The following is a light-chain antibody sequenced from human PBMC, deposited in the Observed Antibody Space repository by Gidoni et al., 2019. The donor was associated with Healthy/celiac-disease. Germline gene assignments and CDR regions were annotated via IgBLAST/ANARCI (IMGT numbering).Light chain of an antibody. Sequence: DIVLTQSPATLSLSPGERATLSCRASQSVSSYLAWYQQKPGQAPRLLINDASNRATGIPARCSGGGSGTDFTLTISSLETEDFAVYYCQQRSNWPPLTFGGGTKVEIK. CDR1: QSVSSY. CDR2: DAS. V-gene: IGKV3-11*01. J-gene: IGKJ4*01. CDR3: QQRSNWPPLT.